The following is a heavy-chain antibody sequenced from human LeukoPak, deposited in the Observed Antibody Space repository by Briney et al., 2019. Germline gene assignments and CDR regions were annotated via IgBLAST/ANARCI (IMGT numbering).Heavy chain of an antibody. CDR3: ARHRPSGYYYDSSGYDDAFDI. CDR1: GYSISSGYY. CDR2: IYHSGST. V-gene: IGHV4-38-2*01. Sequence: PETLSLTCAVSGYSISSGYYWGWIRQPPGKGLEWIGSIYHSGSTYYNPSLKSRVTISVDTSKNQFSLKLSSVTAADTAVYYCARHRPSGYYYDSSGYDDAFDIWGQGTMVTVSS. D-gene: IGHD3-22*01. J-gene: IGHJ3*02.